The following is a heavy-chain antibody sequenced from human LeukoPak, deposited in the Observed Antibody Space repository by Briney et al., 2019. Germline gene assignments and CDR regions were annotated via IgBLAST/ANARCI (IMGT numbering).Heavy chain of an antibody. D-gene: IGHD3-10*01. CDR1: GFTFSTYG. J-gene: IGHJ4*02. CDR3: ARAVGPYDF. Sequence: GGSLRLSCAASGFTFSTYGIHWVRQAPGKGLEWVAVIWSDGSHKYYADSVKARFIISRDNSKNTLYLQMNSLRAEDTAVYYWARAVGPYDFWGQGTLVTVSS. V-gene: IGHV3-33*01. CDR2: IWSDGSHK.